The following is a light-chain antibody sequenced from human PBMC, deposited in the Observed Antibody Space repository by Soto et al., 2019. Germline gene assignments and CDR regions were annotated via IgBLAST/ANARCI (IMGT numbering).Light chain of an antibody. J-gene: IGKJ1*01. CDR3: LQALQSPWA. V-gene: IGKV2-28*01. CDR1: QSILHSNGYNH. Sequence: DIVMTQSPVSLPVIPGEPASIYCRSSQSILHSNGYNHWDWYVQKPGQSPQRLIYVGSDRASGVPDRVSGSGSGTDVTLKISRVEAEDVGVYYCLQALQSPWALGQGPKVEIK. CDR2: VGS.